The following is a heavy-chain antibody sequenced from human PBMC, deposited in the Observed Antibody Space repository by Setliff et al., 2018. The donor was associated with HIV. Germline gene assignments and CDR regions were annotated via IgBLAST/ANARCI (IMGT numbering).Heavy chain of an antibody. CDR2: IRNKAYAGTT. CDR3: TRDGAYHNFWSGYFFVY. CDR1: GFIFGDYS. Sequence: LRLSCTASGFIFGDYSMTWVRQAPGKGLEWIGFIRNKAYAGTTEYAASVKGRFTISRDDSKNTTYLQMNSLRTEDTAIYYCTRDGAYHNFWSGYFFVYWGPGALVTVS. V-gene: IGHV3-49*04. J-gene: IGHJ4*02. D-gene: IGHD3-3*01.